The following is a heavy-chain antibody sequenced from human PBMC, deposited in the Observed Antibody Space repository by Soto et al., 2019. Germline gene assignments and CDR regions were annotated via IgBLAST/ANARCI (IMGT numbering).Heavy chain of an antibody. D-gene: IGHD1-1*01. Sequence: SQTLSLTCYISWDSVSSNSAGWNWIRQTPSRGFEWLGRTYYKSKWYYTYAASVKSRITVSPDTSKNQFSLQLTSVTPEDTAFYFCARGSWDDVSGHYYMEVWDKGTTVTVSS. CDR1: WDSVSSNSAG. V-gene: IGHV6-1*01. CDR3: ARGSWDDVSGHYYMEV. CDR2: TYYKSKWYY. J-gene: IGHJ6*03.